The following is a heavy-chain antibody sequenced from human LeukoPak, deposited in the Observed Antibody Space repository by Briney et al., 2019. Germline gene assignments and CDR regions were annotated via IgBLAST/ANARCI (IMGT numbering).Heavy chain of an antibody. CDR1: GFTFSNYD. CDR3: AVGIGNYYLGRGD. CDR2: IGTAGDT. J-gene: IGHJ4*02. V-gene: IGHV3-13*01. D-gene: IGHD3-10*01. Sequence: GGSLRLSCAASGFTFSNYDMHWVRQPRGKGLEWVAGIGTAGDTYYPVSVKGRFTISRDNAKNSLYLQMNSLRAGDTAVYYCAVGIGNYYLGRGDLGQGSLVTVSS.